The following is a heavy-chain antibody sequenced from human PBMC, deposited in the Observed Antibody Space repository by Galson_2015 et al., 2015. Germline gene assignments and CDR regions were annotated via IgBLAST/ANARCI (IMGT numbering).Heavy chain of an antibody. CDR2: ISAYNGNT. J-gene: IGHJ6*03. CDR1: GYTFTSYG. V-gene: IGHV1-18*01. CDR3: ARGGPPAAIPGYYYYYYMDV. D-gene: IGHD2-2*02. Sequence: SVKVSCKASGYTFTSYGISWVRQAPGQGLEWMGWISAYNGNTNYAQKLQGRVTMTTDTSTSTAYMELRSLRSDDTAVYYCARGGPPAAIPGYYYYYYMDVWGKGTTVTVSS.